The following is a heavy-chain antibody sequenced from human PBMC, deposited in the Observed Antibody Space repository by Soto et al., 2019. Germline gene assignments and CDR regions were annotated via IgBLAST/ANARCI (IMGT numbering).Heavy chain of an antibody. J-gene: IGHJ4*02. CDR1: GGSFSGYF. Sequence: QVQLQQWGAGLLKASETLSLTCAVYGGSFSGYFWSWFRQPPGKGLEWIAEINDRGNTNYNPSLTSRVTVSFDTSKNQFSLQMHSVTAADTALYYCTRGLRRSPDYWGQGTLVTVSS. CDR3: TRGLRRSPDY. V-gene: IGHV4-34*01. CDR2: INDRGNT.